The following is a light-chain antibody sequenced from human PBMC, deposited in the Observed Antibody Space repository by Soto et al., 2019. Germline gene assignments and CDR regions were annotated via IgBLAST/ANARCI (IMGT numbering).Light chain of an antibody. J-gene: IGKJ1*01. CDR3: QQRNKWPRT. V-gene: IGKV3-11*01. Sequence: IVLTQSPATLSLSPGESATLSCWASQSVSSYLDWFQQKPGQAPRLLIYDAVKRATGIPARFSGSGSGTDFTLTISSQEPEDVAVYYCQQRNKWPRTFGEGTKVEMK. CDR1: QSVSSY. CDR2: DAV.